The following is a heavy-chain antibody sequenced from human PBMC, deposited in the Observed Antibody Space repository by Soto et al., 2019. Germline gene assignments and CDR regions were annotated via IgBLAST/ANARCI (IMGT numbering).Heavy chain of an antibody. CDR1: GDSVSKYY. Sequence: PSETLSLTCTGSGDSVSKYYWNWIRQPAGKGLEWIGRIHSTRSPNYNPSLKSRVTMSVDTSKNQFSLKLNLTSVTAADTAVYYCARSPAYGDYANLDTWGQGTLVP. J-gene: IGHJ5*02. CDR3: ARSPAYGDYANLDT. V-gene: IGHV4-4*07. D-gene: IGHD4-17*01. CDR2: IHSTRSP.